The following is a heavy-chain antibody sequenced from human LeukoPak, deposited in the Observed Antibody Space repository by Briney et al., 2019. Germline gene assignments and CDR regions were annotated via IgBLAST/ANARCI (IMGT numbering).Heavy chain of an antibody. J-gene: IGHJ3*02. CDR3: ARGLYTIFGVVIHDDAFDI. Sequence: PSETLSLTCTVSGGSVSSYSWSWIRQPAGKGLEWVGRIYTSGTTNYNPSLKSRVTMSVDTSKNQVSLRLNSVTAADTAVYYCARGLYTIFGVVIHDDAFDIWGQGTMVTVSS. D-gene: IGHD3-3*01. CDR2: IYTSGTT. V-gene: IGHV4-4*07. CDR1: GGSVSSYS.